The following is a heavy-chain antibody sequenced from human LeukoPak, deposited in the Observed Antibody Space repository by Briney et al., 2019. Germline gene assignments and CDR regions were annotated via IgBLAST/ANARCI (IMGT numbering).Heavy chain of an antibody. CDR2: ISSSSSTI. CDR3: ARSESPIVGATGY. D-gene: IGHD1-26*01. CDR1: GFTFSSYS. Sequence: PGGSLRLSCAASGFTFSSYSMNWVRQAPGKGLEWVSYISSSSSTIYYADSVKGRFTISRDNAKNSLYLQMNSLRAEDTAVYYCARSESPIVGATGYWGQGTLVTVSS. V-gene: IGHV3-48*01. J-gene: IGHJ4*02.